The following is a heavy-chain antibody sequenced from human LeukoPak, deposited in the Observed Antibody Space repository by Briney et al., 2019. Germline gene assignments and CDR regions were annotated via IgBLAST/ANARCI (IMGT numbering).Heavy chain of an antibody. J-gene: IGHJ4*02. CDR1: GYTFTSYA. V-gene: IGHV1-18*01. CDR2: ISGYNGNT. Sequence: ASVKVSCKASGYTFTSYAMNWVRQAPGQGLEWMGWISGYNGNTKYAQKLQGRVTMTTDTSTSTAYMELRSLRSDDTAVYYCAREVATITVAAAGGIDYWGQGTLVTVSS. CDR3: AREVATITVAAAGGIDY. D-gene: IGHD5-12*01.